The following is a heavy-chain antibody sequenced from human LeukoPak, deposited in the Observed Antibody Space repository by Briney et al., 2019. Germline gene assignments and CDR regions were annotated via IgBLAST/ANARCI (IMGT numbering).Heavy chain of an antibody. V-gene: IGHV3-23*01. CDR3: ARDPGIAAAGTVGYFDS. J-gene: IGHJ4*02. CDR2: ISPSGGIT. Sequence: KPGGSLRLSCAASGFTFSSHGMNWVRQAPGKGLEWVSGISPSGGITYYTDSVKGRFTISRDNSKNTVSLQMNSLRVEDTAVYYCARDPGIAAAGTVGYFDSWGQGILVTVSS. D-gene: IGHD6-13*01. CDR1: GFTFSSHG.